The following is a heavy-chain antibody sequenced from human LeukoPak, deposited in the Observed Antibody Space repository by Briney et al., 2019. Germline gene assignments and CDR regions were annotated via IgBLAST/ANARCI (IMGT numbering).Heavy chain of an antibody. CDR2: ISGIDGIT. J-gene: IGHJ4*02. CDR1: GFTFSSYA. D-gene: IGHD3-3*01. CDR3: AKGPIFGVVRSFDY. Sequence: SGGSLRLSCAASGFTFSSYAMSWVRQAPGKGLEWGSAISGIDGITYYADSMKGRFTISRDNSNNTLYLKMTSLRADDTAVYYCAKGPIFGVVRSFDYWGQGTLVTVSS. V-gene: IGHV3-23*01.